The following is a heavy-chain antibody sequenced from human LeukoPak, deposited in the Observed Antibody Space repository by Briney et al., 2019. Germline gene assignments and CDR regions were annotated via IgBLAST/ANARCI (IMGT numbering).Heavy chain of an antibody. V-gene: IGHV1-3*01. CDR3: ARASRTGWLTWGD. D-gene: IGHD6-19*01. J-gene: IGHJ4*02. Sequence: KFQGRVTITRDTSASTAYMELSSLRSEDTAVYYCARASRTGWLTWGDWGQGTLVTVSS.